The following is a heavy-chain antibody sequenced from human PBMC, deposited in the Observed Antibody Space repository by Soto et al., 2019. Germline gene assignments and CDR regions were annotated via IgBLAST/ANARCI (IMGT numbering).Heavy chain of an antibody. CDR1: EFTFSSYA. CDR3: AKGAAPSYNYYMDV. Sequence: GGSLRLSCAASEFTFSSYAMTWVRQAPGKGQEWVSAISGSGGSTNYADSVKGRFTISRDNSKNTLYLQMNSLRAEDTAVYYCAKGAAPSYNYYMDVWGKGTTVTVSS. V-gene: IGHV3-23*01. J-gene: IGHJ6*03. CDR2: ISGSGGST. D-gene: IGHD2-15*01.